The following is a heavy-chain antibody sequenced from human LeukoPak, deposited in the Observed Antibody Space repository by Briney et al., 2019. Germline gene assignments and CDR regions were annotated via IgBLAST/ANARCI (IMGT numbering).Heavy chain of an antibody. CDR2: INPNSGGT. D-gene: IGHD6-6*01. CDR1: GYTFIGYY. J-gene: IGHJ5*02. CDR3: ARGSIAARAWFDP. V-gene: IGHV1-2*02. Sequence: ASVKVSCKASGYTFIGYYMHWVRQAPGQGLEWMGWINPNSGGTNYAQKFQGRVTMTRDTSISTAYMELSRLRSDDTAVYYCARGSIAARAWFDPWGQGTLVTVSS.